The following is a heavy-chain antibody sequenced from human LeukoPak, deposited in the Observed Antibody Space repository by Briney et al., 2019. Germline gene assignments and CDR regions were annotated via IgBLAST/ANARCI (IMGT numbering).Heavy chain of an antibody. J-gene: IGHJ4*02. D-gene: IGHD7-27*01. V-gene: IGHV4-39*01. CDR1: GGSISSSSYY. CDR2: IYYSGST. Sequence: PSETLSLTCTVSGGSISSSSYYWGWIRQPPGKGLEWIGSIYYSGSTYYSPSLKSRVTISVDTSKNQFSLKLSSVTAADTAVYYCARPGGLGIDYWGQGTLVTVSS. CDR3: ARPGGLGIDY.